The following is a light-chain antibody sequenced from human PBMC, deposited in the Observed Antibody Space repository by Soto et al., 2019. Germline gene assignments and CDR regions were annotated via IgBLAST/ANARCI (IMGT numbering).Light chain of an antibody. J-gene: IGKJ2*01. CDR3: KHGTHWPFT. V-gene: IGKV2-30*01. CDR2: AVS. CDR1: EGLVYGDGNTY. Sequence: DVVLTQSPLFLSATLGQPASISCRSSEGLVYGDGNTYLSWFQRRPVHAPRRLIYAVSDRDSGVPDRFSGSGSGTDSTLRISRVEADDVGVYFCKHGTHWPFTFGQGTKLDIK.